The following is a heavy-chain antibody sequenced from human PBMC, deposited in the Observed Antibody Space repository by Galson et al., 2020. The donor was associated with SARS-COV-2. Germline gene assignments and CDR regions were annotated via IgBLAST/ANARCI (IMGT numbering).Heavy chain of an antibody. D-gene: IGHD3-10*01. J-gene: IGHJ4*02. Sequence: ETSETLSLTCTVSGGSISSYYWSWIRQPPGKGLEWIGYIYYSGSTNYNPSLKSRVTISVDTSKNQFSLKLSSVTAADTAVYYCARLMAWGFGEPPSVWYFDYWGQGTLVTVSS. V-gene: IGHV4-59*08. CDR1: GGSISSYY. CDR3: ARLMAWGFGEPPSVWYFDY. CDR2: IYYSGST.